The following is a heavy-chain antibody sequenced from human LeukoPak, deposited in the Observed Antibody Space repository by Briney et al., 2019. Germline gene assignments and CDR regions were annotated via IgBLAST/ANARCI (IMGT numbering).Heavy chain of an antibody. V-gene: IGHV4-39*07. J-gene: IGHJ4*02. CDR3: ARLRAWELLQWGLDY. D-gene: IGHD1-26*01. CDR1: GGSISSSSYY. Sequence: SETLSLTCTVSGGSISSSSYYWGWVRQPPGRGVEWVGSIYHSGSTNYNPSLTSRVTISVDKSKNQFSLKLSSVTAADTAVYYCARLRAWELLQWGLDYWGQGTLVTVSS. CDR2: IYHSGST.